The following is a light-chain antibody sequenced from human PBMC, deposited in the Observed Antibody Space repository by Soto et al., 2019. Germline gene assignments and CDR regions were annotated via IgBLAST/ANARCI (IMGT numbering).Light chain of an antibody. V-gene: IGKV1-39*01. CDR1: QSISSL. Sequence: DIQMTQSPSSLSASVGDRVTITCRASQSISSLLNWYQQKPGEAPKLLIYAATSLHSGVTSRFSGSGSATDFTLTISSLQPEDFATYYCQQTYTTPRTFGQGTTVEI. CDR3: QQTYTTPRT. J-gene: IGKJ1*01. CDR2: AAT.